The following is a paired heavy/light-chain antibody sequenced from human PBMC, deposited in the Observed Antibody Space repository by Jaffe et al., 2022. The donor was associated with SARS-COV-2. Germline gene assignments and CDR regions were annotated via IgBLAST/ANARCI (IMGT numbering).Heavy chain of an antibody. CDR1: GGTISSGDYY. CDR2: INYSGNT. Sequence: QVQLQESGPGLVKPLETLSLTCTVSGGTISSGDYYWSWIRQHPGKGLEWIGYINYSGNTYYNPSLKSRVTISVDTSKNQFSLKLSSVTAADTAVYYCARDGGSGYGPLDYWGQGTLVTVSS. D-gene: IGHD3-22*01. CDR3: ARDGGSGYGPLDY. V-gene: IGHV4-31*03. J-gene: IGHJ4*02.
Light chain of an antibody. Sequence: QSALTQPASVSGSPGQSITISCTGTSSDVGGLNYVSWYQQRPGKAPKLIIYRVSNRPSGLSNRFSGSKSGNTASLTISGLQAEDEADYYCSSYSAGSTLVLFGGGTKLTVL. J-gene: IGLJ2*01. CDR3: SSYSAGSTLVL. CDR2: RVS. CDR1: SSDVGGLNY. V-gene: IGLV2-14*01.